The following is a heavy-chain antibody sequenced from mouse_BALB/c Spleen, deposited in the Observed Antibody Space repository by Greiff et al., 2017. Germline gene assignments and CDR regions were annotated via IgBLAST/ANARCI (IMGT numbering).Heavy chain of an antibody. D-gene: IGHD2-10*02. CDR1: GFSLTSYG. V-gene: IGHV2-5*01. CDR2: IWRGGST. Sequence: VHLVESGPGLVAPSQSLSITCTVSGFSLTSYGVHWVRQPPGKGLEWLGVIWRGGSTDYNAAFMSRLSITKDNSKSQVFFKMNSLQADDTAIYYCAAYGNYEGFFDYWGQGTTLTVSS. CDR3: AAYGNYEGFFDY. J-gene: IGHJ2*01.